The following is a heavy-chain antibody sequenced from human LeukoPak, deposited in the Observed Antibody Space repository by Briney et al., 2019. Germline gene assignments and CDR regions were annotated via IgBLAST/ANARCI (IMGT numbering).Heavy chain of an antibody. Sequence: GGSLRLSCAASGFTFSSYSMNWVRQAPGKGLEWVSSISSSSSYIYYADSVKGRFTISRDNAKNSLYLQMNSLRAEDTAVYYCARGRLGDFWSGYLYFDYWGQGTLVTVSS. CDR2: ISSSSSYI. CDR1: GFTFSSYS. D-gene: IGHD3-3*01. J-gene: IGHJ4*02. CDR3: ARGRLGDFWSGYLYFDY. V-gene: IGHV3-21*01.